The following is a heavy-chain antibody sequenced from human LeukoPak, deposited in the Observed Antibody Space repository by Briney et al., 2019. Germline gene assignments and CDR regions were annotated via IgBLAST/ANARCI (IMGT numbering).Heavy chain of an antibody. Sequence: PSETLSLTCTVSGGSISGYYWTWIRQPPGKGLEWIAYIYYSGSTNYNPSLKSRVTISVDTSKNQFSLKLSSVTAADTAVYYCAREGGGSVRRYYGMDVWGQGTTVTVSS. CDR3: AREGGGSVRRYYGMDV. J-gene: IGHJ6*02. D-gene: IGHD2-8*02. CDR2: IYYSGST. CDR1: GGSISGYY. V-gene: IGHV4-59*12.